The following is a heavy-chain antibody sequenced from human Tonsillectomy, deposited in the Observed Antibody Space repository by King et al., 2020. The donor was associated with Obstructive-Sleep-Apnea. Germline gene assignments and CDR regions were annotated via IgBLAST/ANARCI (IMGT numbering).Heavy chain of an antibody. CDR3: AKDIPLRFLEWLLFN. CDR1: GFTFSSFG. J-gene: IGHJ4*02. D-gene: IGHD3-3*01. V-gene: IGHV3-30*18. CDR2: ISYDGSNN. Sequence: VQLVESGGGVVQPGRSLRLSCGASGFTFSSFGLHWVRQAPGKGLEWVAGISYDGSNNNYADSVKGRFTISRDNSKNTLYLQMNSLRAEDTAVYYCAKDIPLRFLEWLLFNWGQGTLVTVSS.